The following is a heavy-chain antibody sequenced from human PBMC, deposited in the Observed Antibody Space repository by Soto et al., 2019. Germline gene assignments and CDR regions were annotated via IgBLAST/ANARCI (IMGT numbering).Heavy chain of an antibody. J-gene: IGHJ6*02. V-gene: IGHV3-30*18. Sequence: QVQLVESGGGVVQPGRSLRLSCAASGFTFSSYGMHWVRQAPGKGLEWVAVISYDGSNKYYADSVKGRFTISRDNSKNTQYQQMNSLRAEDTAVYYCAKDGTPRGGMDVWGQGTTVTVSS. CDR3: AKDGTPRGGMDV. CDR2: ISYDGSNK. D-gene: IGHD1-1*01. CDR1: GFTFSSYG.